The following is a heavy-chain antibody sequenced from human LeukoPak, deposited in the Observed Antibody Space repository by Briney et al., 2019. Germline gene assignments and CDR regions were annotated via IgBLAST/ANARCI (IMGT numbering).Heavy chain of an antibody. CDR2: IVGSGATT. D-gene: IGHD6-13*01. Sequence: PGGSLRLSCAASGFTFSSYAMSWVRQAPGKGLEWVSAIVGSGATTYYADSVKGRFTISRDNSKNTVYLQMINLRAEDTALYYCANPLTAATGTDFDSWGQGTLVTVSS. J-gene: IGHJ4*02. CDR1: GFTFSSYA. V-gene: IGHV3-23*01. CDR3: ANPLTAATGTDFDS.